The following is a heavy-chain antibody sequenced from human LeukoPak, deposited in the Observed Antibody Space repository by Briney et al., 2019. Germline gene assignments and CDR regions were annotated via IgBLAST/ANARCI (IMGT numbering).Heavy chain of an antibody. J-gene: IGHJ3*02. Sequence: ASVKVSCTASGYTFSGYDMHWVRQAPGQGLEWMGWINPNSGGTDSAQKFQDRVTMARDTSIPTAYMELSRLISDDAAVYYCARSRDDAFDIWGQGTMVTVSS. V-gene: IGHV1-2*02. CDR2: INPNSGGT. CDR3: ARSRDDAFDI. CDR1: GYTFSGYD.